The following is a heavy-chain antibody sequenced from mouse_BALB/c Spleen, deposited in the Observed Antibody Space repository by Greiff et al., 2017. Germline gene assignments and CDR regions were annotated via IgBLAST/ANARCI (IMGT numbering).Heavy chain of an antibody. Sequence: VQLQQSGPELVKPGASVKISCKASGYTFTDYNMHWVKQSHGKSLEWIGYIYPYNGGTGYNQKFKSKATLTVDNSSSTAYMELRSLTSEDSAVYYCARGRGNYDWFAYWGQGTLVTVSA. V-gene: IGHV1S29*02. CDR2: IYPYNGGT. J-gene: IGHJ3*01. CDR1: GYTFTDYN. D-gene: IGHD2-1*01. CDR3: ARGRGNYDWFAY.